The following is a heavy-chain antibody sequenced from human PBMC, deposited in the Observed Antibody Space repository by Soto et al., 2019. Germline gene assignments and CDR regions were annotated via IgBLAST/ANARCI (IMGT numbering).Heavy chain of an antibody. D-gene: IGHD6-13*01. CDR2: INPNSGGT. CDR1: GYTFTGYY. Sequence: ASVKVSCKASGYTFTGYYMHWVRQAPGQGLEWMGWINPNSGGTNYAQKFQGWVTMTRDTSISTAYMELSRLRSDDTAVYYCARMSSIAAAGTACDIWGEGTMVTVSS. V-gene: IGHV1-2*04. J-gene: IGHJ3*02. CDR3: ARMSSIAAAGTACDI.